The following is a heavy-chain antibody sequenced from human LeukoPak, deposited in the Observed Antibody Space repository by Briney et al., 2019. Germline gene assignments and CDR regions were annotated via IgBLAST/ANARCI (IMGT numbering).Heavy chain of an antibody. D-gene: IGHD2-2*01. CDR1: GGSISSGTYY. CDR3: ARVSLGPDAYFDY. Sequence: SETLSLTCTVSGGSISSGTYYWSWIRQPAGKGLEWIGRIYTSGTTNYNPSLKSRVTISVDTSKNQFSLKLNSVTAADTAVYYCARVSLGPDAYFDYWGQGTLVTVSS. CDR2: IYTSGTT. J-gene: IGHJ4*02. V-gene: IGHV4-61*02.